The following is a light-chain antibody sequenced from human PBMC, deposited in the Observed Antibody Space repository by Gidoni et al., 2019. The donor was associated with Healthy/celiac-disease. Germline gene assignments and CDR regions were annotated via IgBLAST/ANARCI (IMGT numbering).Light chain of an antibody. V-gene: IGKV3-15*01. J-gene: IGKJ2*01. CDR1: QSVSSN. Sequence: EIVMTQSPATLSVSPGERATLSCRARQSVSSNLAWYQKKPGQAPRLLIYGASTRATGITARFSGSGSGTEFTLTISSLQSEDFAVYYCQQYNNWPPSYTFGQGTKLEIK. CDR2: GAS. CDR3: QQYNNWPPSYT.